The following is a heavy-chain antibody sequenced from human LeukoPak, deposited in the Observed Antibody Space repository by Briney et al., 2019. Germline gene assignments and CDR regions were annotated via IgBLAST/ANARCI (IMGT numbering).Heavy chain of an antibody. Sequence: SETLSLTCAVYGGSFSGYYWSWIRQPPGKGLDWIGEINHSGSTNYNPSLKSRVTISVDTSKNQFSLKLSSVTAADTAVYYCARSPLIVVVPAAKNYYYGMDVWGQGTTVTVSS. CDR2: INHSGST. D-gene: IGHD2-2*01. CDR1: GGSFSGYY. J-gene: IGHJ6*02. V-gene: IGHV4-34*01. CDR3: ARSPLIVVVPAAKNYYYGMDV.